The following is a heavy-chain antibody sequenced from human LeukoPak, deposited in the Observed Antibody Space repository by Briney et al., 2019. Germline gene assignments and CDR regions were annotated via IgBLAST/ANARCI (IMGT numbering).Heavy chain of an antibody. J-gene: IGHJ6*02. Sequence: PSETLSLTCAVSGGSISSSNWWSWVRQPPGKGLEWIGEIYHSGSTNYNPSLKSRVTISVDKSKNQFSLKLSSVTAADTAVYYCARQTTVSYYYGMDVWGQGTTVTVSS. CDR1: GGSISSSNW. V-gene: IGHV4-4*02. CDR2: IYHSGST. D-gene: IGHD4-11*01. CDR3: ARQTTVSYYYGMDV.